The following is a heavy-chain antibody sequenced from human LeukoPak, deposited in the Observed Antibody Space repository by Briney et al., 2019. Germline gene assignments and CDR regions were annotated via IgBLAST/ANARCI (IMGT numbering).Heavy chain of an antibody. CDR2: ISAYNGNT. J-gene: IGHJ6*02. CDR1: GYTFTSYG. CDR3: ARVSSSWYGGGMDV. D-gene: IGHD6-13*01. Sequence: GASVKVSCKASGYTFTSYGISWVRQAPGQGLEWMGWISAYNGNTNYAQKLQGRVTMATDTSTSTAYMELRSLRSDDTAVYYCARVSSSWYGGGMDVWGQGTTVTVSS. V-gene: IGHV1-18*01.